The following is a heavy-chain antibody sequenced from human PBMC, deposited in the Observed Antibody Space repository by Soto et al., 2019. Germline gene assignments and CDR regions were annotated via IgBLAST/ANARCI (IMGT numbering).Heavy chain of an antibody. CDR2: ISYDGSNK. CDR3: ARDTGTTGHVYWYFDL. CDR1: GFTFSSYA. Sequence: QVQLVESGGGVVQPGRSLRLSCAASGFTFSSYAMHWVRQAPGKGVEWVAVISYDGSNKYYADSVKGRFTISRDNSKNTLYLQMNSLRAEDTAVYYCARDTGTTGHVYWYFDLWGRGTLVTVSS. V-gene: IGHV3-30-3*01. J-gene: IGHJ2*01. D-gene: IGHD4-4*01.